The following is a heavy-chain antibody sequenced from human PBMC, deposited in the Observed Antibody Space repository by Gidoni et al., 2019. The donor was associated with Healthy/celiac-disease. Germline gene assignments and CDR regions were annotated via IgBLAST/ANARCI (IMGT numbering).Heavy chain of an antibody. CDR3: ARSKGKRYYYYGMDV. J-gene: IGHJ6*02. CDR2: IYTSGST. CDR1: GGSLSSYY. D-gene: IGHD3-10*01. Sequence: QVQLQESGPGLVKPSETLSLTCTVPGGSLSSYYWSWIRQPAGKGLEWIGRIYTSGSTNYNPSLKSRVTMSVDTSKNQVSLKLSSVTAADTAVYYCARSKGKRYYYYGMDVWGQGTTVTVSS. V-gene: IGHV4-4*07.